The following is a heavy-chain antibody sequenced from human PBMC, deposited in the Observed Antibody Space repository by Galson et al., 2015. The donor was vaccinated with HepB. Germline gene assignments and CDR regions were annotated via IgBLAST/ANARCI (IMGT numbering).Heavy chain of an antibody. J-gene: IGHJ4*02. CDR3: ARDRCSSTSCYHFDY. Sequence: SLRLSCAASGFTFSSYAMHWVRQAPGKGLEWVAVISYDGSNKYYADSVKGRFTISRDNSKNTLYLQMNSLRAEDTAVYYCARDRCSSTSCYHFDYWGQGTLVTVSS. CDR2: ISYDGSNK. CDR1: GFTFSSYA. D-gene: IGHD2-2*01. V-gene: IGHV3-30*04.